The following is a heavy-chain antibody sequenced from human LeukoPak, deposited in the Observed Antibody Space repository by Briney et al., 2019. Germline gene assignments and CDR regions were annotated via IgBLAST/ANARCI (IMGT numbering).Heavy chain of an antibody. CDR3: ARGAKAAAYDVFDL. Sequence: QSGGSLRLSCAASGFTVSSDYMTWVRQAPGKGLEWVSLIYGGGSTRYSDSVKGRFTISRDTSKNTVDLQLNSLSGEDTAVYYCARGAKAAAYDVFDLWGQGTMVTVSS. V-gene: IGHV3-53*01. J-gene: IGHJ3*01. CDR2: IYGGGST. D-gene: IGHD3-16*01. CDR1: GFTVSSDY.